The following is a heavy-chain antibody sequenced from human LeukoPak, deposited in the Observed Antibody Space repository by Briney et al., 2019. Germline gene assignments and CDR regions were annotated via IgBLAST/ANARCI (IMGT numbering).Heavy chain of an antibody. CDR2: ISYDGSNK. D-gene: IGHD3-16*01. J-gene: IGHJ4*02. Sequence: GGSLRLSCAASGFTFSSYAMHWVRQAPGKGLEWVAVISYDGSNKYYADSVKGRFTISRDNSKNTLYLQMNSLRAEDTTVYYCAKIKGEGYFDYWGQGTLVTVSS. CDR1: GFTFSSYA. V-gene: IGHV3-30-3*02. CDR3: AKIKGEGYFDY.